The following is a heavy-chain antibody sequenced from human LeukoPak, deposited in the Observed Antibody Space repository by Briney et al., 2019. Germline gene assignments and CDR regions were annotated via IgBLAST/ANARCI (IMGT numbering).Heavy chain of an antibody. CDR3: ASAYYYGSGSQSEAFDI. CDR1: GGTFSSYA. Sequence: GSSVKVSCKASGGTFSSYAISWVRQAPGQGLEWMGGIIPIFGTANYAQKFQGRVTITADESTSTAYMELSSLRSEDTAVYYCASAYYYGSGSQSEAFDIWGQGTMVTVSS. D-gene: IGHD3-10*01. J-gene: IGHJ3*02. CDR2: IIPIFGTA. V-gene: IGHV1-69*01.